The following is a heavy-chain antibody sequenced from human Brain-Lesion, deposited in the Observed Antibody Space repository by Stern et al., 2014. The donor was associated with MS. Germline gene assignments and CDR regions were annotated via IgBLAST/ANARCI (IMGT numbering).Heavy chain of an antibody. V-gene: IGHV4-31*03. CDR3: ARNPALWYFDL. J-gene: IGHJ2*01. CDR1: GGSVSSGGYF. D-gene: IGHD3-3*02. CDR2: VYYSGSI. Sequence: VQLVESGPGLVKPLQTLSLTCTVSGGSVSSGGYFWNWIRQHPRKGLEWIGHVYYSGSIAYNPSLKSRVTISVDTSKNQFSLRLRSVTAADTAVYYCARNPALWYFDLWGRGTLAAVSS.